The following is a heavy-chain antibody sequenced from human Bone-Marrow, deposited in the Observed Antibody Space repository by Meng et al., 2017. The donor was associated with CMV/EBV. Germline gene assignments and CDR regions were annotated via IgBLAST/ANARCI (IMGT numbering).Heavy chain of an antibody. CDR2: ISSSGSTI. CDR3: AREELGYCSSTSCYDHFDY. J-gene: IGHJ4*02. CDR1: GFTFSSYE. Sequence: GGSLRLSCTASGFTFSSYEMNWVRQAPGKGVEWVSYISSSGSTIYYADSVKGRFTISRDNAKNSLYLQMNSLRAEDTAVYYCAREELGYCSSTSCYDHFDYWGQGTLVTVSS. D-gene: IGHD2-2*01. V-gene: IGHV3-48*03.